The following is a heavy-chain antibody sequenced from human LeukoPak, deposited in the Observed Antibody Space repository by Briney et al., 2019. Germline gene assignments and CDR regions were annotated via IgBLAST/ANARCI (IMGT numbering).Heavy chain of an antibody. CDR3: AKDPNYYDSDGMDV. CDR1: GFTFIDYY. Sequence: GGFLRLSCAASGFTFIDYYMSWIRQAPGKGLEWVSYISSSGSTIYYADSVKGRFTISRDNAKNTLYLQMNSLRAEDTAVYYCAKDPNYYDSDGMDVWGQATTVTVSS. V-gene: IGHV3-11*01. D-gene: IGHD3-22*01. J-gene: IGHJ6*02. CDR2: ISSSGSTI.